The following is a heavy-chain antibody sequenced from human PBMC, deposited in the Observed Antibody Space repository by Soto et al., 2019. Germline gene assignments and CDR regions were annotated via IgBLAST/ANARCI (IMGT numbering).Heavy chain of an antibody. Sequence: PVGSLRLSCAAAGFTFSNYAMSWVRQAPGKGLEWVSTITRTGDSSFYADSVKGRFTISRDNSENTLYLQMNNLRGEDTAVYFCAKALSGSSWYDFDYWGQGTLVTVSS. J-gene: IGHJ4*02. V-gene: IGHV3-23*01. D-gene: IGHD6-13*01. CDR2: ITRTGDSS. CDR3: AKALSGSSWYDFDY. CDR1: GFTFSNYA.